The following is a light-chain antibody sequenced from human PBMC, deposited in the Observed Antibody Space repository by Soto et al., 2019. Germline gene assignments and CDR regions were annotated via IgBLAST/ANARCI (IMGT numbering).Light chain of an antibody. V-gene: IGKV1-9*01. Sequence: DIQLTQSPFFLSASVGDRVTLTCRASQGISTYLVLYQQKAGKAPKSLIYAASTLQTGVPSRFSGSGSGTEFTLTISSLQPEDSATYYCRQHDSLPITFGQGNDWRL. CDR1: QGISTY. J-gene: IGKJ5*01. CDR2: AAS. CDR3: RQHDSLPIT.